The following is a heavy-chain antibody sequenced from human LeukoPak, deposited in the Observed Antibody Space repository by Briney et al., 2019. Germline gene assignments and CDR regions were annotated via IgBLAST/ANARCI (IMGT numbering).Heavy chain of an antibody. J-gene: IGHJ3*02. CDR2: IRGSGGNT. CDR1: GFTLSSYA. CDR3: AKDRVISWGGYPRDVFDI. D-gene: IGHD3-3*01. Sequence: PGGCLSLACAAAGFTLSSYASGWDRQAPGKVIGWDAGIRGSGGNTYYADSVKGRLTICRDNSNKPPCLQMDSRRADRTVLSYCAKDRVISWGGYPRDVFDIWGQGTMVTVSS. V-gene: IGHV3-23*01.